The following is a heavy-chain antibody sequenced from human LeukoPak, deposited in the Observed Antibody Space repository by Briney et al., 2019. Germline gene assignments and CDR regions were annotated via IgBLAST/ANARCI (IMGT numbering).Heavy chain of an antibody. J-gene: IGHJ4*02. D-gene: IGHD2-21*01. Sequence: GGSLRLSCAASGFTFSNYWMSWVRQAPGKGLEWVAQIKQDGSEKYYVDSVKGRFTISRDNAKNSLYLQMNSLRAEDTAVYYCAGDTIATVFDYWGQGTLVTVSS. V-gene: IGHV3-7*04. CDR1: GFTFSNYW. CDR2: IKQDGSEK. CDR3: AGDTIATVFDY.